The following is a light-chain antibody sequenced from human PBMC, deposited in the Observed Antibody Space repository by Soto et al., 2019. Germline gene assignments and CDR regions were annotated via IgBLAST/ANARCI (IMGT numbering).Light chain of an antibody. Sequence: EIVMTQSPATLSVSPGERVTFSCRASQSVNNNLAWYQHKPGQSPRLLINGASTRATAVPARFSGSGSGTEFALTISSLQPEDFALYYCQQYNSWPPTFGQGTKVEIK. CDR3: QQYNSWPPT. J-gene: IGKJ1*01. V-gene: IGKV3-15*01. CDR1: QSVNNN. CDR2: GAS.